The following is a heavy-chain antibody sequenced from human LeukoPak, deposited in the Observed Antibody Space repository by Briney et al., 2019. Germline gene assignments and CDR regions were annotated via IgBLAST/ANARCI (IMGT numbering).Heavy chain of an antibody. V-gene: IGHV1-69*01. J-gene: IGHJ3*02. CDR2: IIPIFGTA. CDR3: AREIMVVGTASYAFDI. D-gene: IGHD2-8*01. Sequence: KISCKGSGYSFTSYWIGWVRQAPGQGLEWMGGIIPIFGTANYAQKFQGRVTITADESTSTAYMELSSLRSEDTAVYYCAREIMVVGTASYAFDIWGQGTMVTVSS. CDR1: GYSFTSYW.